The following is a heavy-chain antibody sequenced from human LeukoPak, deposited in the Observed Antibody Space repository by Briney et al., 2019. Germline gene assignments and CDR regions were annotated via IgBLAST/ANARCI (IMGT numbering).Heavy chain of an antibody. CDR2: IYSGGST. CDR3: ASDTYYYDSSGYGNDH. D-gene: IGHD3-22*01. V-gene: IGHV3-66*01. J-gene: IGHJ4*02. CDR1: GVPFKNDV. Sequence: GSLRLSWVTFGVPFKNDVIHLVPQAPGEGLEVGSVIYSGGSTYYADSVKGRFTISRDNSKNTLYLQMNSLRAEDTAVYYCASDTYYYDSSGYGNDHWGQGTLVTVSS.